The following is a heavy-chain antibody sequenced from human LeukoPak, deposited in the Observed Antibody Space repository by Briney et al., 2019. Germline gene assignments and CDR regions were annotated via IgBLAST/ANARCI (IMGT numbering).Heavy chain of an antibody. D-gene: IGHD1-7*01. CDR2: IYPGDSDT. CDR1: GYSFTSYW. V-gene: IGHV5-51*01. J-gene: IGHJ3*02. CDR3: ARHTRRLELQNAFDI. Sequence: GESLKISCKGSGYSFTSYWIGWVRQMPGKGLEWMGIIYPGDSDTRYSPSFQGQVTISADKSISTAYLQWSSLKASDTAMYYCARHTRRLELQNAFDIWGQGTMVTVSS.